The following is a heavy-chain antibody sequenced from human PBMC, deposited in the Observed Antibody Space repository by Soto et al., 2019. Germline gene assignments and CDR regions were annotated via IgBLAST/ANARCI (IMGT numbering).Heavy chain of an antibody. CDR2: ISGSGGST. D-gene: IGHD6-13*01. J-gene: IGHJ4*02. Sequence: GGSLRLSCAASGFTFSSYAMSWVRQAPGKGLEWVSAISGSGGSTFYADSVKGRFTISRDNSKNTLYLQMNSLGAEDTAVYYCAKELLAGTVRAFDYWGQGTLVTVSS. CDR1: GFTFSSYA. CDR3: AKELLAGTVRAFDY. V-gene: IGHV3-23*01.